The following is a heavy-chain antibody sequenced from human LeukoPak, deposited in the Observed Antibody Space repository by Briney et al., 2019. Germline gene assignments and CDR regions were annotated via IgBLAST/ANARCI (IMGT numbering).Heavy chain of an antibody. J-gene: IGHJ4*02. CDR3: ARDPIAYCGADCYSD. Sequence: PSETLTLTCTVSGASIISGGYYWSWIRQHPGKGLEWIGYIYYTGSTYYNPSLKNRLTISIDTSKSQFSLKLTSVTAADTAVYYCARDPIAYCGADCYSDWGQGTLVTVSS. CDR1: GASIISGGYY. V-gene: IGHV4-31*03. CDR2: IYYTGST. D-gene: IGHD2-21*02.